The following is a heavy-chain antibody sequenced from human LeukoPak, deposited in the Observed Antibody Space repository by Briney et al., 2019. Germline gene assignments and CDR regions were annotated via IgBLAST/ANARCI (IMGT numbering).Heavy chain of an antibody. CDR3: AKDRRLAYCGGDCFAG. D-gene: IGHD2-21*02. CDR2: ISGSGGST. J-gene: IGHJ4*02. CDR1: GFTFSSYA. Sequence: GGSLRLSCAASGFTFSSYAMSWVRQAPGKGLEWVSAISGSGGSTYYADSVKGRFTISRDNSKNTLNLQMNSLRAEDTAVYYCAKDRRLAYCGGDCFAGWGQGTLVTVSS. V-gene: IGHV3-23*01.